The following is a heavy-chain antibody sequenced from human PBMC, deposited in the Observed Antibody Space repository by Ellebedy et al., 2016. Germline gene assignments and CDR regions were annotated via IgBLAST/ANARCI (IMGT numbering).Heavy chain of an antibody. CDR2: IMPMFGTV. CDR1: GGTFGSYD. Sequence: SVKVSXXAPGGTFGSYDIIWVRQAPGQGLEWMGGIMPMFGTVKYAQKFQGRVTITADGSTYTAYMELSSLRSNDTAIYYCASESTSFTRAFDIWGQGTMVTVSS. D-gene: IGHD2-2*01. J-gene: IGHJ3*02. V-gene: IGHV1-69*13. CDR3: ASESTSFTRAFDI.